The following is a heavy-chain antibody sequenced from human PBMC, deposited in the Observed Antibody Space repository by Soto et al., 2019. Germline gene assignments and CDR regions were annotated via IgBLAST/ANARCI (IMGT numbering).Heavy chain of an antibody. CDR1: GFIFINYW. CDR2: ISINGSTT. Sequence: GGSLRLSCAASGFIFINYWMHWVRQVPGKGLVWVSRISINGSTTGYADSVKGRFTISRDNAKNTLYLQMNSLGAEDTAVYYCARGIKGPYYYDSSGYYSLNWFDPWGQGTLVTVSS. D-gene: IGHD3-22*01. J-gene: IGHJ5*02. V-gene: IGHV3-74*01. CDR3: ARGIKGPYYYDSSGYYSLNWFDP.